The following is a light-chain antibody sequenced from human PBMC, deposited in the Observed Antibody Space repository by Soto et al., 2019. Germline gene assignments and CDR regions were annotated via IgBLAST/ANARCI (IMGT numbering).Light chain of an antibody. CDR2: DVS. Sequence: QSALTQPASVSGSPGQSITISCTGTSSDVGAYNYVSWYQQHPGKAPKLMIYDVSNRPSGVSNRFSGSKSDNTASLTISGLQAEDEADYYFSSYTSISTFVFGSGTKLTVL. CDR3: SSYTSISTFV. J-gene: IGLJ1*01. CDR1: SSDVGAYNY. V-gene: IGLV2-14*01.